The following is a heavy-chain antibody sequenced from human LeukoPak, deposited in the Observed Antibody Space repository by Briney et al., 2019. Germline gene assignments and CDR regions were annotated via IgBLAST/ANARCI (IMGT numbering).Heavy chain of an antibody. D-gene: IGHD3-3*01. J-gene: IGHJ4*02. V-gene: IGHV4-38-2*02. CDR3: ARADTIFGVVSH. CDR1: GYSISSGYY. CDR2: IYHSGST. Sequence: PSETLSLTCTVSGYSISSGYYWGWIRQPPGKGLEWIGSIYHSGSTYYNPSLKSRVTISVDTSKNQFSLKLSSVTAADTAVYYCARADTIFGVVSHWGQGTLVTVSS.